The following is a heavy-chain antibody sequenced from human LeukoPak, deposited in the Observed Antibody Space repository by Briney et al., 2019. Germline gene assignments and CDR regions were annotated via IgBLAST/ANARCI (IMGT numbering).Heavy chain of an antibody. CDR3: AKGSDYGDIDY. J-gene: IGHJ4*02. CDR2: ISYDGSNK. D-gene: IGHD4-17*01. Sequence: GGSLRLSCAASGFTFSSYWMSWVRQAPGKGLEWVAVISYDGSNKYYADSVKGRFTISRDNSKNTLYLQMNSLRAEDTAVYYCAKGSDYGDIDYWGQGTLVTVSS. V-gene: IGHV3-30*18. CDR1: GFTFSSYW.